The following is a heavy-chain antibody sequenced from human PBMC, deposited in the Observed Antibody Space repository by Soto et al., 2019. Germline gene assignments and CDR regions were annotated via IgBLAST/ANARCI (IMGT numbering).Heavy chain of an antibody. V-gene: IGHV1-24*01. CDR2: FDPEDGET. J-gene: IGHJ4*02. CDR1: GYTLTELS. D-gene: IGHD2-15*01. Sequence: GASVKVSCKVSGYTLTELSMHWVRQAPGKGLEWMGGFDPEDGETIYAQKFQGRVTMTEDTSTDTAYMELSSLRSEDTAVYYCATGRPIVVVVAAIPNFDYWGQGTLVTVSS. CDR3: ATGRPIVVVVAAIPNFDY.